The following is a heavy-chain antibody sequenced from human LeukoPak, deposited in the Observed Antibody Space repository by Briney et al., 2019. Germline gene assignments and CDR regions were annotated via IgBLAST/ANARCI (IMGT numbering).Heavy chain of an antibody. V-gene: IGHV4-34*01. CDR3: AINDGSGSYYKSDY. J-gene: IGHJ4*01. CDR1: GGSFSGYY. Sequence: SETLSLTCAVYGGSFSGYYWSWVRQPPGKGLEWIGEIDQGGSTNYNPSLKSRVTITIDTAKNQFSPKLNSVTAADTAVYYCAINDGSGSYYKSDYWGQEPWSPSPQ. CDR2: IDQGGST. D-gene: IGHD3-10*01.